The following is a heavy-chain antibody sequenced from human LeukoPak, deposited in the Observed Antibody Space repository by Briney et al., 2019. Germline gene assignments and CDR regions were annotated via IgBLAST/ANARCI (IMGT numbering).Heavy chain of an antibody. D-gene: IGHD6-13*01. CDR1: DVSISSYY. CDR2: IYTSGST. Sequence: PSETLSLTCTVSDVSISSYYWSWIRQPPGKGLEWIGYIYTSGSTNYNPSLKSRVTISVDTSKNQFSLKLSSVTAADTAVYYCARHASSSWSGHFFDHWGQGTLVTVSS. CDR3: ARHASSSWSGHFFDH. V-gene: IGHV4-4*09. J-gene: IGHJ4*02.